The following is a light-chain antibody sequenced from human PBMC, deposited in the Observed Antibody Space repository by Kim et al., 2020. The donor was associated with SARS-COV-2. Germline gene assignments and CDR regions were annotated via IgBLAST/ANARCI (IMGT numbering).Light chain of an antibody. CDR3: QQYYSYPQYT. V-gene: IGKV1-8*01. Sequence: ASTGDRVTITCRASQGISSYLAWYQQKPGKAPKLLIYAASTLQSGVPSRFSGSGSGTDFTLTISCLQSEDFATYYCQQYYSYPQYTFGQGTKLDI. CDR2: AAS. CDR1: QGISSY. J-gene: IGKJ2*01.